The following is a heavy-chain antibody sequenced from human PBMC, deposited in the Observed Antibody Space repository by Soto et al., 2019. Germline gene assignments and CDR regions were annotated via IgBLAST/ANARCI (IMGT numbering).Heavy chain of an antibody. CDR2: ISSNGGST. CDR3: VKDSILERYFDWFTNAFES. CDR1: GFTFSSYA. Sequence: PGGSLRLSCSASGFTFSSYAMHWVRQAPGKGLEYVSAISSNGGSTYYADSVKGRFTISRDNSKNTLYLQMSSLRAEDTAVYYCVKDSILERYFDWFTNAFESWGQGTMVTVSS. V-gene: IGHV3-64D*08. D-gene: IGHD3-9*01. J-gene: IGHJ3*02.